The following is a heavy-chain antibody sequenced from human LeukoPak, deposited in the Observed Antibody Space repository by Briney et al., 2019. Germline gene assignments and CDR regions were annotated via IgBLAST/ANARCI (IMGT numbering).Heavy chain of an antibody. D-gene: IGHD1-26*01. Sequence: GASVKVSCKASGYTFTSYAMNWVRQAPGQGLEWMGWINTNTGNPTYAQGFTGRFVFSLDTSVSTAYLQISSLKAEDTAVYYCASGAVGAPVDYYGMDVWGQGATVTVSS. V-gene: IGHV7-4-1*02. J-gene: IGHJ6*02. CDR1: GYTFTSYA. CDR3: ASGAVGAPVDYYGMDV. CDR2: INTNTGNP.